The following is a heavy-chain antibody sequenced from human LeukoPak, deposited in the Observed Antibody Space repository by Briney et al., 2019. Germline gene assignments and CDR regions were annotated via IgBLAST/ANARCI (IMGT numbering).Heavy chain of an antibody. CDR2: ISYDGSNK. J-gene: IGHJ5*02. CDR3: AKETEYCYGSGSFDP. CDR1: GFTFSSYG. Sequence: PGGSLRLSCAASGFTFSSYGMHWVRQAPGKGLEWVAVISYDGSNKYYADSVKGRFTISRDNSKNTLYLQMNSLRAEDTAVYYCAKETEYCYGSGSFDPWGQGTLVTVSS. V-gene: IGHV3-30*18. D-gene: IGHD3-10*01.